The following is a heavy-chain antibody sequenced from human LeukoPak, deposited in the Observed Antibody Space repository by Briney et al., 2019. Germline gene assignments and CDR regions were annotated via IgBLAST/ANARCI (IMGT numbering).Heavy chain of an antibody. CDR2: IYYSGST. CDR1: GGSFSGYY. Sequence: SETLSLTCAVYGGSFSGYYWSWIRQPPGKGLEWIGYIYYSGSTNYNPSLKSRVTISVDTSKNQFSLKLSSVTAADTAVYYCARLKHGVAGLQFDYWGQGTLVTVSS. V-gene: IGHV4-59*08. D-gene: IGHD6-19*01. CDR3: ARLKHGVAGLQFDY. J-gene: IGHJ4*02.